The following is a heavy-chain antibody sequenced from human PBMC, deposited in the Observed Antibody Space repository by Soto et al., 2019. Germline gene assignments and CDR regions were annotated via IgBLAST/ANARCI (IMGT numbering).Heavy chain of an antibody. CDR1: GGSISSSSYY. CDR3: ARQREGGIGYCSGGSCYYDY. CDR2: IYYSGST. D-gene: IGHD2-15*01. J-gene: IGHJ4*02. Sequence: SETLSLTCTVSGGSISSSSYYWGWIRQPPGKGLEWIGSIYYSGSTYYNPSLKSRVTISVDTSKNQFSLKLSSVTAADTAVYYCARQREGGIGYCSGGSCYYDYWGQGTLVTVSS. V-gene: IGHV4-39*01.